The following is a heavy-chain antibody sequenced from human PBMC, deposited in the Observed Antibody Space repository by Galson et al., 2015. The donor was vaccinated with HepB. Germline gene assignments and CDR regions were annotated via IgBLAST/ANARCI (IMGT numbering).Heavy chain of an antibody. CDR3: ARRGSTSYYFDY. Sequence: QSGAEVKKAGESLKISCKVSGYSFINYWIGWVRQMPGKGLEWMGIIYPGDSDARYSPSFQGQVIFSADESINTAYVQWSSLKASDTAMYYCARRGSTSYYFDYWGQGTLVTVSS. V-gene: IGHV5-51*03. D-gene: IGHD2/OR15-2a*01. CDR2: IYPGDSDA. J-gene: IGHJ4*02. CDR1: GYSFINYW.